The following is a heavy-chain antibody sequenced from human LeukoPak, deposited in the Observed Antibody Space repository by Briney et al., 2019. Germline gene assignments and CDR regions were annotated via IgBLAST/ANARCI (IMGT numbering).Heavy chain of an antibody. CDR3: AKDPYDYYDSSGYYYEPYFDY. Sequence: GGSLRLSCATSGFIFSNYAVNWVRQAPGKGLEWVSAISGSGGSTYYADSVKGRFTISRDNSKNTLYLQMNSLRAEDTAVYYCAKDPYDYYDSSGYYYEPYFDYWGQGTLVTVSS. V-gene: IGHV3-23*01. CDR1: GFIFSNYA. D-gene: IGHD3-22*01. CDR2: ISGSGGST. J-gene: IGHJ4*02.